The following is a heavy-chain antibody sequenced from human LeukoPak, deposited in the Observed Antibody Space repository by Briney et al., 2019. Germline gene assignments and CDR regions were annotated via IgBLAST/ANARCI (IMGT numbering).Heavy chain of an antibody. CDR2: IYYSGST. V-gene: IGHV4-30-4*01. CDR1: GGSISSGDYY. J-gene: IGHJ6*02. CDR3: ARDRGGSSTSFYYYGVDV. D-gene: IGHD2-2*01. Sequence: SETLSLTCTVSGGSISSGDYYWSWIRQPPGKGLEWIGYIYYSGSTYYSPSLKSRVTISVDTSKNQFSLKLSSVTAADTAVYYCARDRGGSSTSFYYYGVDVWGQGTTVTVSS.